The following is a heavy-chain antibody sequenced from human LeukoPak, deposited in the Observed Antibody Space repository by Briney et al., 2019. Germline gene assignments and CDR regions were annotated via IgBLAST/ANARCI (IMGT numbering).Heavy chain of an antibody. J-gene: IGHJ4*02. CDR1: GFTFSSYS. D-gene: IGHD5-18*01. Sequence: KPGGSLRLSCAASGFTFSSYSMNWVRQAPGKGLEWASSISSSSSYIYYADSVKGRFTISRDNAKNSLYLQMNSLRAEDTAVYYCARGTSWIQLWYQDYWGQGTLVTVSS. CDR2: ISSSSSYI. CDR3: ARGTSWIQLWYQDY. V-gene: IGHV3-21*01.